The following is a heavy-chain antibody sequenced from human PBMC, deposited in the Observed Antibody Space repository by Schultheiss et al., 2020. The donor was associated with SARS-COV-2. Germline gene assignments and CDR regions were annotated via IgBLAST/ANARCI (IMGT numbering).Heavy chain of an antibody. CDR3: ARDEGNSSSWRWVLDYYYYGMDV. Sequence: GGSLRLSCAASGFTFSTYAMNWVRQAPGKGLEWVAVISYDGSNKYYADSVKGRFTISRDNSKNTLYLQMNSLRAEDTAVYYCARDEGNSSSWRWVLDYYYYGMDVWGQGTTVTVSS. CDR2: ISYDGSNK. V-gene: IGHV3-30*14. D-gene: IGHD6-13*01. CDR1: GFTFSTYA. J-gene: IGHJ6*02.